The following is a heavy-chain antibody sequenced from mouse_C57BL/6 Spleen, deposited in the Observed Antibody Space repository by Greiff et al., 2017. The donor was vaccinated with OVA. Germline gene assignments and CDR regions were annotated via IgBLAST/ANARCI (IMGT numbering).Heavy chain of an antibody. CDR3: TPKLGGYYFDY. Sequence: EVQLQQSGAELVRPGASVKLSCTASGFNIKDDYMHWVKQRPEQGLEWIGWIDPENGDTEYASKFQGKATITADTSSNTAYLQLSSLTSEDTAVYYCTPKLGGYYFDYWGQGTTLTVSS. CDR1: GFNIKDDY. V-gene: IGHV14-4*01. CDR2: IDPENGDT. D-gene: IGHD4-1*01. J-gene: IGHJ2*01.